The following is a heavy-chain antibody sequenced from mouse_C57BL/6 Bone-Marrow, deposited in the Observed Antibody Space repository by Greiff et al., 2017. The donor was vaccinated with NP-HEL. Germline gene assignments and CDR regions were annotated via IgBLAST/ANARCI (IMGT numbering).Heavy chain of an antibody. V-gene: IGHV1-54*01. Sequence: VQLQQSGAELVRPGTSVKVSCKASGYAFTNYLLEWVKQRPGQGLEWIGVINPGSGGTNYNEKFKGKATLTADKSSSTAYMQLSSLTSEDSAVYFCARGYYGSSYGFAYWGQGTLVTVSA. J-gene: IGHJ3*01. CDR1: GYAFTNYL. CDR2: INPGSGGT. D-gene: IGHD1-1*01. CDR3: ARGYYGSSYGFAY.